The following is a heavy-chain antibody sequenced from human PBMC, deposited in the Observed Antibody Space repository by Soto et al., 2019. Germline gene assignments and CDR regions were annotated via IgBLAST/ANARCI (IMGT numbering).Heavy chain of an antibody. J-gene: IGHJ3*02. CDR2: IYYGGTT. CDR3: AREAAGFDI. CDR1: GFTVSDDH. Sequence: PGGSLRLSCAASGFTVSDDHMSWVRQAPGKGPEWVSVIYYGGTTYYADSVQGRFTISRDKSKNTLYLQMNDLRADDTAVYYCAREAAGFDIWGQGPMVTVSS. V-gene: IGHV3-53*01.